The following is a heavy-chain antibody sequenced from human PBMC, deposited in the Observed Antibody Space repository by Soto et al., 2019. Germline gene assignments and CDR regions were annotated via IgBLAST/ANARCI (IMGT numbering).Heavy chain of an antibody. J-gene: IGHJ6*02. CDR1: GYSFSNSW. V-gene: IGHV5-51*01. D-gene: IGHD6-6*01. CDR3: ATQYSSSYLSGPGGYYYGMDV. CDR2: IYPGDSDT. Sequence: EVQLVQSGPEVKKPGESLKISCKGSGYSFSNSWIGWVRQMPGKGLEWMGIIYPGDSDTRYSPSFQGQVTISADKSSRTAYLQWSSLKASDTAMYYCATQYSSSYLSGPGGYYYGMDVWGQGTTVIVSS.